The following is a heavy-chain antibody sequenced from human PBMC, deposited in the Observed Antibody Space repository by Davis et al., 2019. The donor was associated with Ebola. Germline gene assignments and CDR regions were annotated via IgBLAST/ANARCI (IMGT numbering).Heavy chain of an antibody. D-gene: IGHD1-1*01. CDR1: GDSISSYY. V-gene: IGHV4-59*08. CDR3: ARQTYDTVDYYYYGMDV. J-gene: IGHJ6*02. CDR2: TYHSGST. Sequence: SETLSLTCTVSGDSISSYYWSWIRQPPGKGLEWIGHTYHSGSTNYNPSLESRVTISVATSKNQFSLEVTSVTAADTAVYYCARQTYDTVDYYYYGMDVWGHGTTVTVSS.